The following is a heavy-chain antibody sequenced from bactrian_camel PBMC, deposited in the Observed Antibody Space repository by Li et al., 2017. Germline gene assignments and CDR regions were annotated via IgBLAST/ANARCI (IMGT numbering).Heavy chain of an antibody. Sequence: DVQLVESGGGLVQPGGSLRLSCAASGFTFSSSTMSWVRQVPGKRLEWVAGILSGSDYMDYIDSVKGRFTVSRDNAKNTLYLQMNSLKTEDTAVCYCVGQRDTGYWGQGTQVTVS. J-gene: IGHJ6*01. CDR3: VGQRDTGY. D-gene: IGHD1*01. CDR1: GFTFSSST. CDR2: ILSGSDYM. V-gene: IGHV3S31*01.